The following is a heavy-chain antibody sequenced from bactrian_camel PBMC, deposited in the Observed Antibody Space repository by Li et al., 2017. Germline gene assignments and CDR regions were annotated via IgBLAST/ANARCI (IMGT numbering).Heavy chain of an antibody. V-gene: IGHV3S63*01. D-gene: IGHD4*01. CDR2: IDYDGTT. J-gene: IGHJ6*01. CDR3: AAGDVEVDSDYTDERSFGY. Sequence: HVQLVESGGGSVQGGGSLRLSCAASGFSFSDRCMGWFRQAPGKEREGVAYIDYDGTTVYDGSVKGRFIISRDKPKNMLYLQMNDLKPDDTGMYYCAAGDVEVDSDYTDERSFGYWGQGTQVTVS. CDR1: GFSFSDRC.